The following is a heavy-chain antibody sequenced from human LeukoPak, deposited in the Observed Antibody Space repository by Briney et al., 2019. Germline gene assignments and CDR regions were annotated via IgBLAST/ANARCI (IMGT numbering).Heavy chain of an antibody. CDR2: IYSGGST. J-gene: IGHJ4*02. V-gene: IGHV3-53*01. Sequence: GGSLRLSCAASGFTVSSNYMSWVRQAPGKGLEWVSVIYSGGSTYYADSVKGRFTISRDNSKNTLYLQMNSLRAEDTAVYYCARVNDDYGDYTNSYYFDYWGQGTLVTVSS. CDR1: GFTVSSNY. CDR3: ARVNDDYGDYTNSYYFDY. D-gene: IGHD4-17*01.